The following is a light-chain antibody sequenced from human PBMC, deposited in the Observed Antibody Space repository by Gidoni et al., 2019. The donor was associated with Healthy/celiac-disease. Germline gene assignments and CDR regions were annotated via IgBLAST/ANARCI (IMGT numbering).Light chain of an antibody. Sequence: EIVFTQSPCTLSLSPGERATLSCRASQSVSISYLDWYQQKPGQAPRLLIYGASSRATGIPDRFSGSGSGTDFTLTISRLEPEDFAVYYCQQYGSSPPRLTFGGGTKVEIK. CDR3: QQYGSSPPRLT. CDR2: GAS. CDR1: QSVSISY. J-gene: IGKJ4*01. V-gene: IGKV3-20*01.